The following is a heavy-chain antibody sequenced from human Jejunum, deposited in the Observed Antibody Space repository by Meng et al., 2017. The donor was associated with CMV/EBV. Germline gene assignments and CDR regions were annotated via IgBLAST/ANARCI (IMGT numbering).Heavy chain of an antibody. D-gene: IGHD5-12*01. V-gene: IGHV3-30-3*01. Sequence: FTLSSNAMHWVRQAPGKGLEWVAVLSYDGYAKFYLDSVKGRFTVSRDNAKNSLFLQLNSLRAEDTAVYYCARVVRGYNGYYSIDYWGQGTLVTVSS. CDR3: ARVVRGYNGYYSIDY. CDR2: LSYDGYAK. J-gene: IGHJ4*02. CDR1: FTLSSNA.